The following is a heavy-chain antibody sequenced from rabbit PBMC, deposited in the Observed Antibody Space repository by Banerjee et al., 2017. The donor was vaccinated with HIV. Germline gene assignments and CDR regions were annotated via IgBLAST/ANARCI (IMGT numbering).Heavy chain of an antibody. CDR3: ARSFINTALTLLDL. D-gene: IGHD1-1*01. CDR1: GFSFSSGYD. Sequence: QSLEESGGGLVKPGASLTLTCTASGFSFSSGYDMCWVRQAPGKGLEWIACIYTGSSGNTYYASWAKGRFTISKTSSTVDLKMTSLTAADTATYFCARSFINTALTLLDLWGPGTLVTVS. CDR2: IYTGSSGNT. J-gene: IGHJ3*01. V-gene: IGHV1S40*01.